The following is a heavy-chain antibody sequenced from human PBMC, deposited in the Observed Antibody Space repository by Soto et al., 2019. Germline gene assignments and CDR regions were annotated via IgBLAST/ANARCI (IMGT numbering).Heavy chain of an antibody. CDR3: AKDYYDSSGYYLGYFQH. D-gene: IGHD3-22*01. J-gene: IGHJ1*01. Sequence: EVQLLESGGGLVQPGGSLRLSCAASGFTFSSYAMSWVRQAPGKGLEWVSAISGSGGSTYYADSVKGRFTISRDNSKNTLYLQMNSLRAEDTAVYYCAKDYYDSSGYYLGYFQHWGQGTLVTVSS. V-gene: IGHV3-23*01. CDR2: ISGSGGST. CDR1: GFTFSSYA.